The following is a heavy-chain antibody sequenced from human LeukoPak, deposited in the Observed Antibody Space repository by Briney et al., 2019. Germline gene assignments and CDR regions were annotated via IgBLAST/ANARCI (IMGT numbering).Heavy chain of an antibody. CDR1: GFTFSSYR. CDR3: ARSSREIGGYATWDLMHPFDY. D-gene: IGHD2-2*01. CDR2: IISMSSTI. V-gene: IGHV3-48*01. J-gene: IGHJ4*02. Sequence: GGSLRLSCAALGFTFSSYRMNWGRQAPGKGLGGGSYIISMSSTIYYADSLKGRFTISRDNPKNPRYLHINSLRAADTAVYYCARSSREIGGYATWDLMHPFDYWGQGTLVTVSS.